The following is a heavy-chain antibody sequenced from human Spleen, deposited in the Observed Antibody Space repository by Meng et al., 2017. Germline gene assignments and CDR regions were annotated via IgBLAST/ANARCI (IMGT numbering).Heavy chain of an antibody. V-gene: IGHV3-23*04. D-gene: IGHD2-8*02. J-gene: IGHJ4*02. CDR1: GFTFSNYA. Sequence: VQLVESGGGLVKPGGSLRLSCAASGFTFSNYAMSWVRQAPGKGLEWVSTISGSGGGTYYADSVKGRFTISRDNSKNTLYLQMNYLRAEDTAVYYCAKVLVAWNFDYWGQGTLVTVSS. CDR2: ISGSGGGT. CDR3: AKVLVAWNFDY.